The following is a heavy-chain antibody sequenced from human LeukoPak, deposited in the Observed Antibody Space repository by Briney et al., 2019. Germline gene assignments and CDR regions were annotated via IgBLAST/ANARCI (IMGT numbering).Heavy chain of an antibody. CDR3: ARHPTPRFLEWLPLYYYMDV. CDR1: GGPISSYY. CDR2: IYSCGCT. J-gene: IGHJ6*03. D-gene: IGHD3-3*01. Sequence: SDPLSLTCTVSGGPISSYYWRWLRQPPRRGVEGVGYIYSCGCTNYNPSLKSRVTISVDTSKNQFSLKLSSVTAADTAVYYCARHPTPRFLEWLPLYYYMDVWGKGTTVTVS. V-gene: IGHV4-59*08.